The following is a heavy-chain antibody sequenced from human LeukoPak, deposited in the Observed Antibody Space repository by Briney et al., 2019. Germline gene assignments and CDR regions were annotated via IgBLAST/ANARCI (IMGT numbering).Heavy chain of an antibody. D-gene: IGHD6-19*01. J-gene: IGHJ4*02. CDR1: GYTFTSYG. Sequence: ASVKVSCKASGYTFTSYGISWVRQATGQGLEWMGWMNPNSGNTGYAQKFQGRVTITRNTSISTAYMELSSLRSEDTAVYYCARVKAVAGILFTQYFDYWGQGTLVTVSS. V-gene: IGHV1-8*03. CDR2: MNPNSGNT. CDR3: ARVKAVAGILFTQYFDY.